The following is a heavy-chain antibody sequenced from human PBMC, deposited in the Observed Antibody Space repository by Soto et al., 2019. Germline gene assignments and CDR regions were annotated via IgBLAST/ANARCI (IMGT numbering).Heavy chain of an antibody. CDR1: GYTFTSYG. D-gene: IGHD3-3*01. CDR3: ARVIFGVDYVDC. CDR2: ISAYNGNT. J-gene: IGHJ4*02. Sequence: QVQLVQTGAEVKKPGASVKVSCKASGYTFTSYGISWVRQAPGQGLEWMGWISAYNGNTNYAQKIQDRVTMTTDTSTRTAYMELRRLRSDDTAVYYCARVIFGVDYVDCWGQGTLVTVSS. V-gene: IGHV1-18*01.